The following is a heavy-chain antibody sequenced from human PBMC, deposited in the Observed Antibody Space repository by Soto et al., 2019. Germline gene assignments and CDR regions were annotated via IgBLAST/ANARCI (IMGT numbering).Heavy chain of an antibody. CDR2: FDPEDGET. V-gene: IGHV1-24*01. Sequence: ASVKVSCKVSGYTLTKLSMHWVRQAPGKGLEWMGGFDPEDGETIYAQKFQGRVTMTEDTSTDTAYMELSSLRSEDTAGYYCATSSITMIVVGEWPGPAFDIWG. J-gene: IGHJ3*02. CDR1: GYTLTKLS. D-gene: IGHD3-22*01. CDR3: ATSSITMIVVGEWPGPAFDI.